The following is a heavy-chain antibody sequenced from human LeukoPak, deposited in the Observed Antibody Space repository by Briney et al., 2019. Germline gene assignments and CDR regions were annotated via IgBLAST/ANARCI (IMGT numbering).Heavy chain of an antibody. CDR1: GITLSNYG. V-gene: IGHV3-23*01. J-gene: IGHJ4*02. Sequence: GGSLRLSCVVSGITLSNYGMSWVRQAPGKGLEWVSGISERGGSTNYADSVKGRFIISRDTSKNTVYLQMNSLRVEATAVYFCAKRGIVIRAVIIIGFHKEAYYFDYWGQGILVTVSS. CDR2: ISERGGST. CDR3: AKRGIVIRAVIIIGFHKEAYYFDY. D-gene: IGHD3-10*01.